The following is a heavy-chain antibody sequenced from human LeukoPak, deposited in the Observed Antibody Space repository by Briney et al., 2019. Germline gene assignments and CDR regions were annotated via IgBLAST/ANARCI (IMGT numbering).Heavy chain of an antibody. D-gene: IGHD6-13*01. CDR1: GDSISSGGYC. V-gene: IGHV4-31*11. J-gene: IGHJ4*02. CDR2: IYYSGTT. CDR3: ARESGAAAAAPRCDY. Sequence: SQILFLTCAVSGDSISSGGYCLSWIRLHPRTCLEWIGNIYYSGTTYYHPSLKSRVTISVEPSKNQFSLKLNSVTAADTAVYYCARESGAAAAAPRCDYWGQGTLVTVSS.